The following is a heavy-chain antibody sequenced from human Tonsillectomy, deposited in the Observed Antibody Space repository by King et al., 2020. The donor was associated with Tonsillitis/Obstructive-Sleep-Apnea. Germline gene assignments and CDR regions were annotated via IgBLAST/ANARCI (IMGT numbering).Heavy chain of an antibody. CDR3: TRDRGKDFFDY. J-gene: IGHJ4*02. CDR1: GLIFRSHG. Sequence: QLVQSGGGVVQPGGSLRLSCAASGLIFRSHGFHWVRQIPGKGLEWVAVIWESGLDKNYADSVKGRFTVSRDNSKNTLYLQMNSLTAEDSAVYYCTRDRGKDFFDYWGQGTLVTVSS. V-gene: IGHV3-33*01. D-gene: IGHD3-10*01. CDR2: IWESGLDK.